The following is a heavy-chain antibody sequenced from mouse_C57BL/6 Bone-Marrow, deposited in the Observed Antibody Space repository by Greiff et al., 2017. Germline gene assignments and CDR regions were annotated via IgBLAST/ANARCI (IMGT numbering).Heavy chain of an antibody. Sequence: EVQLQQSGPELVKPGASVKISCKASGYSFTGYYMNWVKQSPEKSLEWIGEINPSTGGTTYTQKFKAKATLTVDKSSSTAYMQLKSLTSEDSAVYYCARSGLLPCYAMDYWGQGTSVTVSA. CDR1: GYSFTGYY. CDR3: ARSGLLPCYAMDY. V-gene: IGHV1-42*01. CDR2: INPSTGGT. J-gene: IGHJ4*01. D-gene: IGHD2-3*01.